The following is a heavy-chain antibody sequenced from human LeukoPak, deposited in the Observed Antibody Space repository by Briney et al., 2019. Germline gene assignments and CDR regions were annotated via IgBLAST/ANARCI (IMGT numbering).Heavy chain of an antibody. CDR2: INPSGGST. CDR1: GYTFTSYY. CDR3: ARDLGTAMVPDY. V-gene: IGHV1-46*01. D-gene: IGHD5-18*01. Sequence: ASVKVSCKASGYTFTSYYMHWVRQAPGQGLEWMGIINPSGGSTSYAQKFQGRVTMTRDTSTSTDYMELSSLRSEDTAVYYCARDLGTAMVPDYWGQGTLVTVSS. J-gene: IGHJ4*02.